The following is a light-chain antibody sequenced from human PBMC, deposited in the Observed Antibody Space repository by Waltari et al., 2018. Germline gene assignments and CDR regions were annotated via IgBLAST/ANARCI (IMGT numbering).Light chain of an antibody. CDR1: SSNIGAGYD. CDR2: GNS. CDR3: QSYDSSLSGSRV. J-gene: IGLJ2*01. V-gene: IGLV1-40*01. Sequence: QSVLTQPPSVSGAPGQRVTISCTGSSSNIGAGYDVHWYQQLPATAPKPLIYGNSNRPSGVPDRFSGSKSGTSASLAITGLQAEDEADYYCQSYDSSLSGSRVFGGGTKLTVL.